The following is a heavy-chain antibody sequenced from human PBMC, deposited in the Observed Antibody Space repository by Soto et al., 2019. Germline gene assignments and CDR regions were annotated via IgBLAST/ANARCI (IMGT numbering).Heavy chain of an antibody. CDR3: AREDWYYFDY. CDR1: GFSFRSSW. CDR2: INQDGSAN. D-gene: IGHD3-9*01. J-gene: IGHJ4*02. Sequence: EVHLVESGGGLVQPGGSLRLSCAASGFSFRSSWMSWVRQAPGKGLQWVTNINQDGSANYYAASVRGRFTISRDNADNSLYLQMNSLRAEDTALYYCAREDWYYFDYWGQGTLLTVSS. V-gene: IGHV3-7*03.